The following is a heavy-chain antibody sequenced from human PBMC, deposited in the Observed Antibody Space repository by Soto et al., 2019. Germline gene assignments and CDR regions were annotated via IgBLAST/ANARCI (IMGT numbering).Heavy chain of an antibody. D-gene: IGHD6-13*01. V-gene: IGHV3-21*01. CDR2: ISSSSSYI. Sequence: GGSLRLSCAASGFTFSSYSMNWVRQAPGKGLEWVSSISSSSSYIYYADSVKGRFTISRDNAKNSLYLQMNSLRAEDTAVYYCARTDIAAAGSPSDYWGQGTLVTVYS. J-gene: IGHJ4*02. CDR1: GFTFSSYS. CDR3: ARTDIAAAGSPSDY.